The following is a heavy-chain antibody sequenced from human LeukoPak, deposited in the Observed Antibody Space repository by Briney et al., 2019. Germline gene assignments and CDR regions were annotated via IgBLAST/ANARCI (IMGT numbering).Heavy chain of an antibody. CDR2: IWYDGSNK. Sequence: GGSLRLSCAASGFTFSSYGMHWVRQAPGKGLEWVALIWYDGSNKYYADSVKGRLTISRDNSKNTLYLQMNSLRAEDTAVYYCAKVSLFGYWGQGTLVTVSS. V-gene: IGHV3-33*06. CDR1: GFTFSSYG. J-gene: IGHJ4*02. CDR3: AKVSLFGY. D-gene: IGHD3-10*01.